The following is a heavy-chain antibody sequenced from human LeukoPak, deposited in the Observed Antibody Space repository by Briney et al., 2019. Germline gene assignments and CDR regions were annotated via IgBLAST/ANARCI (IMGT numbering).Heavy chain of an antibody. Sequence: ASVKVSCKASGYTFTGYYMHWVRQAPGQGLEWMGRINPNSGGTNYAQKFQGRVTMTRDTSISTAYMELSRLGSDDTAVYYCARVGVVVADTANWFDPWGQGTLVTVSS. D-gene: IGHD2-15*01. CDR1: GYTFTGYY. V-gene: IGHV1-2*06. CDR3: ARVGVVVADTANWFDP. CDR2: INPNSGGT. J-gene: IGHJ5*02.